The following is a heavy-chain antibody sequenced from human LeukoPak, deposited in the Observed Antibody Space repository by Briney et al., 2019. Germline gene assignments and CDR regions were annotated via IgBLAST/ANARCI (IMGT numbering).Heavy chain of an antibody. CDR1: GYTLTELS. V-gene: IGHV1-24*01. J-gene: IGHJ3*02. CDR3: ATDGVRRFLEWLPDAFDI. Sequence: GASVKVSCKVSGYTLTELSMHWVRQAPGKGLEWMGGFDPEDGETIYAQKFQGRVTMTEDTSTDTAYMELSSLRSEDTAVYYCATDGVRRFLEWLPDAFDIWGQGTMVTVSS. D-gene: IGHD3-3*01. CDR2: FDPEDGET.